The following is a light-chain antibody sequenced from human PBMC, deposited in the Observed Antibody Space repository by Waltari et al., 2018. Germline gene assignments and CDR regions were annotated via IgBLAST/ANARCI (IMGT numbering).Light chain of an antibody. CDR2: DVT. CDR3: SSYRSSSTLVV. Sequence: QSALTQPASLPGSPGQSITISCTGTTSDVGGGNYVSWYQQYPAKVPKLLIYDVTNRPSWGSNRVSGSKSGSTASLTISVLQGEDEADYYCSSYRSSSTLVVFGGGTKLIVL. CDR1: TSDVGGGNY. J-gene: IGLJ2*01. V-gene: IGLV2-14*03.